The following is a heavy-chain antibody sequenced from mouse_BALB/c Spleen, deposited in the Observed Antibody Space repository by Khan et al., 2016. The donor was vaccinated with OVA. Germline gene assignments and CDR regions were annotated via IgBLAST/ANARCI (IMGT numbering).Heavy chain of an antibody. Sequence: QVQLKQSGPELVKPGTSVKISCKASGYTFTNYYINWVKQKPGQGLEWIGWIYPGNDNTKYNEKFKDMATLTVDTSSTTAFMQLSSLTSEDTAVYFCARGGYYGNSLFDYWGQGTTLTVSS. J-gene: IGHJ2*01. CDR1: GYTFTNYY. CDR3: ARGGYYGNSLFDY. CDR2: IYPGNDNT. D-gene: IGHD1-1*01. V-gene: IGHV1-84*02.